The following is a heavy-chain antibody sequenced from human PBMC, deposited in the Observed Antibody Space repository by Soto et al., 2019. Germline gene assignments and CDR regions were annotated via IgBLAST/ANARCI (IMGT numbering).Heavy chain of an antibody. CDR1: GYTFTGYY. J-gene: IGHJ5*02. CDR3: ARPYYDFWSGYSSYNWFDP. D-gene: IGHD3-3*01. V-gene: IGHV1-2*02. Sequence: ASVKVSCKASGYTFTGYYMHWVRQAPGQGLEWMGWINPNSGGTNYAQKFQGRVTMTRDTSISTAYMELSRLRSDDTAVYYCARPYYDFWSGYSSYNWFDPWGQGTLVTVSS. CDR2: INPNSGGT.